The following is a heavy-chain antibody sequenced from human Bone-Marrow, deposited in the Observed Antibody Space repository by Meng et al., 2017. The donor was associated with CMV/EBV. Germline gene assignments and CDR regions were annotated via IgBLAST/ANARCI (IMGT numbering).Heavy chain of an antibody. V-gene: IGHV3-64*02. CDR1: GFTFSSYA. J-gene: IGHJ4*02. CDR3: ARGDYGDY. CDR2: ISSNGGST. Sequence: GESLKISCAASGFTFSSYAMHWVRQAPGKGLEYVSAISSNGGSTYYADSVKGRFTISRDNSKNTLYLQMGSLRAEDMAVYYCARGDYGDYWGQGTLVTVSS.